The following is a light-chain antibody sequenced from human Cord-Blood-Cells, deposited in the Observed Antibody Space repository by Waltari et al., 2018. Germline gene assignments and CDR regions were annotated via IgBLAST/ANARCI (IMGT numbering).Light chain of an antibody. CDR1: KLGDKY. J-gene: IGLJ3*02. CDR2: QDS. V-gene: IGLV3-1*01. Sequence: SYELTQPPSVSVSPGQTASITCSGDKLGDKYACWYQQKPGQSPVLVLYQDSKRPSGIPERFSGSNSGNTATLTISGTQAMDEADYYCQAWDSISWVFGGGTKLTVL. CDR3: QAWDSISWV.